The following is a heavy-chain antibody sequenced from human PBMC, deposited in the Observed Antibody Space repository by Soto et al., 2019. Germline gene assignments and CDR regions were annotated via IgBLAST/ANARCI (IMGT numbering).Heavy chain of an antibody. V-gene: IGHV4-30-4*01. D-gene: IGHD3-9*01. Sequence: QVQLQESGPGLVKPSQTLSLTCTVSGGSISSGDYFWSWIRQSPGKGLECFGYISSIGSTYYNPSPKSRASVSRDTSKNQSSLKLSSVTTTDTAVYYCARGLVIRPYYYHGMDVWGQGTTVTVSS. CDR3: ARGLVIRPYYYHGMDV. CDR1: GGSISSGDYF. J-gene: IGHJ6*02. CDR2: ISSIGST.